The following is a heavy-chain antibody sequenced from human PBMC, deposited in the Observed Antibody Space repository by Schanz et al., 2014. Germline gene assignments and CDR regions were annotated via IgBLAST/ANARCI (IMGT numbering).Heavy chain of an antibody. J-gene: IGHJ3*01. Sequence: QVQLVQSGSEVKKPGDSVKVSCETSGYSFTKYGINWVRQAPGQGLEWMGWISPYNGHTEYGKKFQGRFTMTTDTSPTTAYLELRSLTSDDTPVLYCARCLHYDVETSFRSYDAFDFWGQGTKVAVSP. CDR3: ARCLHYDVETSFRSYDAFDF. D-gene: IGHD3-3*01. V-gene: IGHV1-18*01. CDR1: GYSFTKYG. CDR2: ISPYNGHT.